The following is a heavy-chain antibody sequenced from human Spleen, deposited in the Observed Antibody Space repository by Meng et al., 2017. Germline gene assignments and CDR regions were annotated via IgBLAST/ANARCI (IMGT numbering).Heavy chain of an antibody. CDR1: GFTFSSYS. CDR2: LHGDGSGP. J-gene: IGHJ4*02. CDR3: AMSWGANGVDY. Sequence: EVQLVESGGGLVKPGGSLRLSCAASGFTFSSYSMHWVRQAPGKGLVWVARLHGDGSGPIYADSVKGRFTISRDNAKNTLYLQMDSLRAEDTALYYCAMSWGANGVDYWGQGTLVTVSS. V-gene: IGHV3-74*02. D-gene: IGHD2-8*01.